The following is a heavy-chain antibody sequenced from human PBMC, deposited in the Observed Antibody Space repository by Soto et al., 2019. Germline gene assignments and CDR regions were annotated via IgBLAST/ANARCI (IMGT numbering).Heavy chain of an antibody. CDR3: ARPGRDGYHLWDFAY. Sequence: VQLMESGGGVVQPGRSLRLSCEASGFLFSTYGMHWVRQAPGKGLEWVALTSYDGDNKYYADAVRGRFTISRDNSKNTLYLQMNGLTPEDTVVYYCARPGRDGYHLWDFAYWGQGTLVTVSS. D-gene: IGHD2-21*01. CDR1: GFLFSTYG. CDR2: TSYDGDNK. V-gene: IGHV3-30*03. J-gene: IGHJ4*02.